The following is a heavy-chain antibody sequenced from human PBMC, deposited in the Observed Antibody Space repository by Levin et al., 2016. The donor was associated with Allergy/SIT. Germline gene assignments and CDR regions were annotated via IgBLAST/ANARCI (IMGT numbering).Heavy chain of an antibody. CDR2: IDPSDSYT. CDR3: ARIRPGYYYGSGSYRRSPPRYSSGYAY. Sequence: ASVKVSCKGSGSSFTSYWITWVRQMPGKGLEWMGRIDPSDSYTNYSPSFQGHVTISADKSISTAYLQWSSLKASDTAMYYCARIRPGYYYGSGSYRRSPPRYSSGYAYWGQGTLVTVSS. CDR1: GSSFTSYW. V-gene: IGHV5-10-1*01. D-gene: IGHD3-10*01. J-gene: IGHJ4*02.